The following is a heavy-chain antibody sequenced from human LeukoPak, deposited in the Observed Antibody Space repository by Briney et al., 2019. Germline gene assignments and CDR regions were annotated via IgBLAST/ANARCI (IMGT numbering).Heavy chain of an antibody. Sequence: GGSLRLSCAASGFTFSSYAMSWVRQAPGKGLVWVSRINSDGSSTSYADSVKGRFTISRDNAKNTLYLQMNSLRAEDTAVYYCARIVLGSKSYTNWGQGTLVTVSS. CDR2: INSDGSST. V-gene: IGHV3-74*01. CDR1: GFTFSSYA. D-gene: IGHD3-16*02. CDR3: ARIVLGSKSYTN. J-gene: IGHJ4*02.